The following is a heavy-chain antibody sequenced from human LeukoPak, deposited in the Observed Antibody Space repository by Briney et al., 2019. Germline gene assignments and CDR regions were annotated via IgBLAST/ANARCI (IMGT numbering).Heavy chain of an antibody. V-gene: IGHV3-23*01. D-gene: IGHD3-10*02. CDR3: ASIYSGSYYYMPRDY. CDR2: TSSSDAGT. J-gene: IGHJ4*02. Sequence: GGSLRLSCAAAGFTLSTYAMSWVRQTPGKGLEWVAATSSSDAGTYHADSVRGRFTISRDNSKNTLYLQMNSLRAEDTAVYYCASIYSGSYYYMPRDYWGQGTLVTVSS. CDR1: GFTLSTYA.